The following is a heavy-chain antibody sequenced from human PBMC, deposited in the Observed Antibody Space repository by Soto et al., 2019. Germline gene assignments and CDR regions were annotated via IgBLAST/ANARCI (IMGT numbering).Heavy chain of an antibody. CDR2: VGGRGGGI. V-gene: IGHV3-23*01. CDR3: AKDSFSRNGIHDPFDI. J-gene: IGHJ3*02. D-gene: IGHD2-8*01. Sequence: EAQLLESGGGLVQPGGSLRLSCAASGFIFREYAMSWVRQAPGKGLEWVSVVGGRGGGIYYADSVRGRFVVSRDDSSDTLNLLIDRVRVEDTAIYYCAKDSFSRNGIHDPFDIWGQGTMVTVSS. CDR1: GFIFREYA.